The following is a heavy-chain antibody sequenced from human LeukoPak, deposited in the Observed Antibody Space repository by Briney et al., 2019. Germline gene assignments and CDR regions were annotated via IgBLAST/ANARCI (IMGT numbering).Heavy chain of an antibody. CDR1: GGTFSSYA. Sequence: SVKVSCKASGGTFSSYAFRWVRPAPGQGLEWMGGIVPMFCKPNYAQKFQSRVTITADESTSTAYMELSSLRSDDTDVYYCAREGSSSSYRVYYMDVWGKGTTVTVSS. CDR3: AREGSSSSYRVYYMDV. CDR2: IVPMFCKP. D-gene: IGHD6-6*01. V-gene: IGHV1-69*13. J-gene: IGHJ6*03.